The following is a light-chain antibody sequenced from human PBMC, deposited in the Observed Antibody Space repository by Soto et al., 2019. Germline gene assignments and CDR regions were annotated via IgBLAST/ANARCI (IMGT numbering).Light chain of an antibody. J-gene: IGLJ1*01. CDR2: EVS. V-gene: IGLV2-14*01. Sequence: QSALTQPASVSGSPGQSITISCTGTSSDVGGYNYVSWYQQHPGKAPILMIYEVSNRPSGVSNRFSGSKSCNTASLTISGLQAEDEADYYCSSYTSSSSDVFGTGTRSPS. CDR1: SSDVGGYNY. CDR3: SSYTSSSSDV.